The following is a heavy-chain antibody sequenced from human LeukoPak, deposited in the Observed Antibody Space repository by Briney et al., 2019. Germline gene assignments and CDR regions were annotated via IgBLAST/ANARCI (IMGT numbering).Heavy chain of an antibody. CDR3: ATTGRYRDGDRKLDP. CDR2: IIPIFGTA. D-gene: IGHD2-21*02. J-gene: IGHJ5*02. V-gene: IGHV1-69*13. CDR1: GGTFNSYA. Sequence: SVKVSCKASGGTFNSYAISWVRQAPGQGLEWMGGIIPIFGTANYAQNFQGRVTITADESTGTAYMELSSLRSEDTAVYYCATTGRYRDGDRKLDPWGQGTLVTVSS.